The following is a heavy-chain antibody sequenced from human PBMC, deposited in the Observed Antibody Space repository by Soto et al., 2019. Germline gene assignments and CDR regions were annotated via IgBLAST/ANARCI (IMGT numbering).Heavy chain of an antibody. D-gene: IGHD3-3*01. V-gene: IGHV1-3*01. J-gene: IGHJ3*02. CDR1: GYTFTSYA. CDR3: GRALFGVVITDAFDI. Sequence: GASVKVSCKASGYTFTSYAMHWVRQAPGQRLEWMGWINAGNGNTKYSQKFQGRVTITRDTSASTAYMELSSLRSEDTAVYYCGRALFGVVITDAFDIWGQGTVVTVSS. CDR2: INAGNGNT.